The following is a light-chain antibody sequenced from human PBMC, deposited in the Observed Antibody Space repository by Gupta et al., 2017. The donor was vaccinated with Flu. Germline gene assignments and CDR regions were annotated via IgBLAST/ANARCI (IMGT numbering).Light chain of an antibody. CDR1: QSVSSSY. CDR2: GAS. J-gene: IGKJ4*01. V-gene: IGKV3-20*01. CDR3: QQYGSSSLT. Sequence: GTLSLSPGERATLSCRDSQSVSSSYLAWYQQKPGQAPRLLIYGASSRATGIPDRFSGSGSGTDFTLTISRLEPEDFAAYYCQQYGSSSLTFGGGTKVEIK.